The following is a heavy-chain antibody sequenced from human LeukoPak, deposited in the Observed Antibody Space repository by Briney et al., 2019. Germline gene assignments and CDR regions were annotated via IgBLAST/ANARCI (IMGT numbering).Heavy chain of an antibody. CDR3: AKSVVYYDFWSLPNDY. J-gene: IGHJ4*02. CDR2: ISSSGYYI. Sequence: GGSLRLSCAASGFTFSRYTMNWVRQSPGKGLEWVSSISSSGYYIYYADSVKGRFTISRDNAKNSLYLQMNSLRAEDTAVYYCAKSVVYYDFWSLPNDYWGQGTLVTVSS. V-gene: IGHV3-21*01. D-gene: IGHD3-3*01. CDR1: GFTFSRYT.